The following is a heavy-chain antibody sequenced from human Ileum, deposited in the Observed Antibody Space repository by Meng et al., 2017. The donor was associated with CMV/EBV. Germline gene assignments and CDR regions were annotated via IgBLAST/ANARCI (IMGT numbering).Heavy chain of an antibody. Sequence: GESLKISCAASGFSFSDYGMHWVRQAPGKGLEWVAVISYDGSTKYYADSVKGRFTISRDDSKNTLYLQMNSLSAEDTALYYCARRSPSTNLDYWGQGTLVTVSS. J-gene: IGHJ4*02. CDR3: ARRSPSTNLDY. CDR1: GFSFSDYG. D-gene: IGHD2-8*01. CDR2: ISYDGSTK. V-gene: IGHV3-30-3*01.